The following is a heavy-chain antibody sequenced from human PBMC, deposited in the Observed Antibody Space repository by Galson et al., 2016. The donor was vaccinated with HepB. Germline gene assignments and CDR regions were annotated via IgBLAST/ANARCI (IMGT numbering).Heavy chain of an antibody. CDR3: AIWTTEVTPGWFFDL. Sequence: SETLSLTCTLSGGSISNSYWAWIRQSPEKGLEWIGYIFYSGTTTIYSPSLRSRFTISLDAPKNQFFFTLTSVTAADPAVYYCAIWTTEVTPGWFFDLWGRGTLVVVSS. V-gene: IGHV4-59*01. D-gene: IGHD4-23*01. CDR1: GGSISNSY. CDR2: IFYSGTTT. J-gene: IGHJ2*01.